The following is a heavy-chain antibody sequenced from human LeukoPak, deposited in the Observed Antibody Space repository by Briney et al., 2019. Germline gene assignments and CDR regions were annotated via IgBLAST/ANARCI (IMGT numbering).Heavy chain of an antibody. J-gene: IGHJ3*02. CDR1: GFTVSSNY. Sequence: QSGGSLRLSCAASGFTVSSNYMSWVRQAPGKGLEWVSVIYSGGSTYYADSVKGRFTISRDNAKNSLSLQMNSLRADDAAVYYCARASSKQLAGYLPDGFDIWGQGTMVTVSS. D-gene: IGHD3-9*01. V-gene: IGHV3-53*01. CDR3: ARASSKQLAGYLPDGFDI. CDR2: IYSGGST.